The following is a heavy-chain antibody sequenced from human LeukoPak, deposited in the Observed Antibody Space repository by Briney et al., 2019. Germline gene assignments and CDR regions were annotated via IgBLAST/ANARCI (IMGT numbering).Heavy chain of an antibody. V-gene: IGHV3-23*01. Sequence: GGSLRLSCAASGFTFSTYAMSWVRQAPGKGLEWVSVISVSGGSTYYADSVKGRFTISRENSKNTLYLQMNSLRAEDTAVYYCAKSPGGVVSTSFDNWGQGTLVTVSS. J-gene: IGHJ4*02. CDR2: ISVSGGST. D-gene: IGHD2-2*01. CDR3: AKSPGGVVSTSFDN. CDR1: GFTFSTYA.